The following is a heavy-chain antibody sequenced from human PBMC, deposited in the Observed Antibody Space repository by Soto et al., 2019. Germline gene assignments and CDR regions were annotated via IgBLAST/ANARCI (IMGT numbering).Heavy chain of an antibody. CDR3: ATYVDTAMVLDDY. D-gene: IGHD5-18*01. J-gene: IGHJ4*02. Sequence: QLRLQESGPGLVKPSETLSLTCTVSGGSISSSSYYWGWIRQPPGKGLEWSGSIYYSGSTYYNPSLKSRVTISVDTSKNQFSLKLSSVTAADTAVYYCATYVDTAMVLDDYWGQGTLVTVSS. CDR1: GGSISSSSYY. V-gene: IGHV4-39*01. CDR2: IYYSGST.